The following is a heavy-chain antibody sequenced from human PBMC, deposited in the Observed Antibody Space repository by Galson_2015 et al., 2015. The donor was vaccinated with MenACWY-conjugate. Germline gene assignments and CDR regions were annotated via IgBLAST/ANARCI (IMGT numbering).Heavy chain of an antibody. Sequence: SVKVSCKASGYTFTSYYMHWVRQAPGQGLEWMGIINPSGGSTSYAQKFQGRVTMTRDTSTSTVYMELSSLRSEDTAVYYCASQGPYYYDSSGMSFNYYYYMDVWGKGTTVTVSS. V-gene: IGHV1-46*03. CDR2: INPSGGST. J-gene: IGHJ6*03. CDR3: ASQGPYYYDSSGMSFNYYYYMDV. D-gene: IGHD3-22*01. CDR1: GYTFTSYY.